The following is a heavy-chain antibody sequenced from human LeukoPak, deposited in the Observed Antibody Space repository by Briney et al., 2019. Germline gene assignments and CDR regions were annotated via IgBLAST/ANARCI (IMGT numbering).Heavy chain of an antibody. J-gene: IGHJ4*02. V-gene: IGHV3-23*01. CDR3: ARGGRTLIDYGDYV. CDR2: ISGSGGST. D-gene: IGHD4-17*01. Sequence: GGSLRLSCAASGITFSSYAMSWVRQAPGEGLEWVSAISGSGGSTYYADSVKGRFTISRDNSKNTLYLQMNILGAEDTAVYYCARGGRTLIDYGDYVWGQGTLVTVSS. CDR1: GITFSSYA.